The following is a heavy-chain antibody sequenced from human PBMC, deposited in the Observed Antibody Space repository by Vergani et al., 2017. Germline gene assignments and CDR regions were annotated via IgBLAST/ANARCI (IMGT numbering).Heavy chain of an antibody. J-gene: IGHJ4*02. V-gene: IGHV3-15*01. Sequence: EVQVVESGGGLIKPGGSLRLSCVVSGITFKNAWINWVRQAPGKGLEWIGRIRSKNDGGTADYAAPLKGRFTISRDDSKDSAFLVVNSLKTEDTAVYFCYTGYHDCWRQGTLVTVSS. D-gene: IGHD5-12*01. CDR1: GITFKNAW. CDR3: YTGYHDC. CDR2: IRSKNDGGTA.